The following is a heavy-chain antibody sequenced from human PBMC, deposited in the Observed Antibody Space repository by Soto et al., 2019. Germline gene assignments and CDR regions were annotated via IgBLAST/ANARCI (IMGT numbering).Heavy chain of an antibody. D-gene: IGHD6-13*01. CDR1: GFTFSSYS. J-gene: IGHJ3*02. V-gene: IGHV3-21*01. CDR3: ARVLRAPGSSSTDAFDI. Sequence: GGSLRLSCAASGFTFSSYSMNWVRQAPGKGLEWVSSISSSSSYIYYADSVKGRFTISRDNAKNSLYLQMNSLRAEDTAVYYCARVLRAPGSSSTDAFDIWGQGTMVTVSS. CDR2: ISSSSSYI.